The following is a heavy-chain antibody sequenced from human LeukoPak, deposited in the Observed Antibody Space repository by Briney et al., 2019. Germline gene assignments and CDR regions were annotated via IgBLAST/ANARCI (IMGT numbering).Heavy chain of an antibody. CDR3: ARERTDTSMDY. Sequence: SETLSLTCSVSGGSISSGSYYWTWIRQPAGKGLEWIGRIYTSGSTNHNPSLKSRVTISLDTSKNQFSLKLISVTAADTAVYFCARERTDTSMDYWGQGTLVTVSS. D-gene: IGHD5-18*01. J-gene: IGHJ4*02. V-gene: IGHV4-61*02. CDR2: IYTSGST. CDR1: GGSISSGSYY.